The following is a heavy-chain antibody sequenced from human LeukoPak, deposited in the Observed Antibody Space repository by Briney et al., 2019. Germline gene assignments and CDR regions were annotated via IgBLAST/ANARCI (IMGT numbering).Heavy chain of an antibody. J-gene: IGHJ4*02. CDR1: GGSISSYY. Sequence: SETLSLTCTVSGGSISSYYWSWIRQSPGKGLEWIGYIYYSGSTNYNPSLKSRVTISVDTSKNQFSLKLSSVTAADTAVYYCARVGLYCSSTSCSDPLVDYWGQGTLVTVSS. CDR2: IYYSGST. V-gene: IGHV4-59*01. D-gene: IGHD2-2*01. CDR3: ARVGLYCSSTSCSDPLVDY.